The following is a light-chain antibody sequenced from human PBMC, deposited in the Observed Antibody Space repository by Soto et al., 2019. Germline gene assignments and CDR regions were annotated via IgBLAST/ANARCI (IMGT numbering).Light chain of an antibody. V-gene: IGKV4-1*01. Sequence: DIVMTQSPDSLAVSLGERATINCKSSQNVLYRSNNKNYLAWYQQKPGQPPKLLIYWASTRESGVPDRFSGGGSGTDFTLTISSVQAEDVAVYYCQQYYSTPPTFGGGTKLEIK. J-gene: IGKJ4*01. CDR3: QQYYSTPPT. CDR2: WAS. CDR1: QNVLYRSNNKNY.